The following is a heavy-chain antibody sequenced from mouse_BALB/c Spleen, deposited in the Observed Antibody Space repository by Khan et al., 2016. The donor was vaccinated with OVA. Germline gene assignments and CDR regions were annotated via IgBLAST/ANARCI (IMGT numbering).Heavy chain of an antibody. CDR3: ARTARIKS. V-gene: IGHV3-2*02. CDR1: GYSITSGYG. Sequence: EVQLVESGPGLVKPSQSLSLTCTVTGYSITSGYGWNWIRQFPGNKVEWMGYISYSGSTNYNPSLKSRISITRDTSKNQFFLQLNSVTTEDTATYYCARTARIKSWGQGTTLTVSS. J-gene: IGHJ2*01. D-gene: IGHD1-2*01. CDR2: ISYSGST.